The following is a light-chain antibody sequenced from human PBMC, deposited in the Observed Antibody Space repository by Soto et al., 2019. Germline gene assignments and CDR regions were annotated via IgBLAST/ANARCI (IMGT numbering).Light chain of an antibody. CDR3: QQRFSSVT. Sequence: IILTQSPAPLSLSPGERATLSCRASQSVSIYLAWYQHKPGQAPRLLIYNASNRAAGIPARFSGSVSGTDFTLTISSLEPEDFAVYYCQQRFSSVTFGGGTKVDIK. CDR2: NAS. CDR1: QSVSIY. J-gene: IGKJ4*01. V-gene: IGKV3-11*01.